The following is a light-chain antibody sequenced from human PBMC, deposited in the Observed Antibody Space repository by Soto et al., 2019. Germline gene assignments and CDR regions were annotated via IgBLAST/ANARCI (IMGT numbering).Light chain of an antibody. CDR2: PAT. CDR1: QGISTS. J-gene: IGKJ1*01. V-gene: IGKV1-39*01. CDR3: QQSHSIPPT. Sequence: DIQMTQSPSSLSASVGDRVTITCRASQGISTSLNWYQQKPGTAPKLLIYPATSLQSGVPSRFSGSGSGTDFTLTISSLQPEDSATYYCQQSHSIPPTFGQGTKVEVK.